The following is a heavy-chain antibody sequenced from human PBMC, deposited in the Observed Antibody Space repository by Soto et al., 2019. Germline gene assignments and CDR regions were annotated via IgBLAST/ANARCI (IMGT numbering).Heavy chain of an antibody. CDR1: GGSISSCTCY. D-gene: IGHD3-10*01. CDR2: IFSGGTT. CDR3: ARMYYYGSGADH. V-gene: IGHV4-39*01. Sequence: QLQLQESGPGLVKPSETLSLTCSVAGGSISSCTCYWAWIRQPPGKGLEWIASIFSGGTTHYNPSLRGRVAISGVPSKNQFSRRLNSVTAADTAVYFCARMYYYGSGADHWGQGTLVTVSS. J-gene: IGHJ4*02.